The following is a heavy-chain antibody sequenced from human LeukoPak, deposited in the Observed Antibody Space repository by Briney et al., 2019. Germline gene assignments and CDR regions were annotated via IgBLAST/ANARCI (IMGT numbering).Heavy chain of an antibody. J-gene: IGHJ4*02. D-gene: IGHD3-22*01. V-gene: IGHV4-4*07. Sequence: PSETLSLTCTLSGDFISSYYWSWIRHPAENGLEWIGHIYSRGGTNYNPSLKSRVTMPVDTSKNQFSLRLNSVTAADTAVYYCARGRNYYDSSGSYTYFDYWGQGTLVTVSS. CDR2: IYSRGGT. CDR1: GDFISSYY. CDR3: ARGRNYYDSSGSYTYFDY.